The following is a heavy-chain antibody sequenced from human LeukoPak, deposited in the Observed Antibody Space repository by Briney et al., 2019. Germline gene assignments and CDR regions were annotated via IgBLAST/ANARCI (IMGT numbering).Heavy chain of an antibody. V-gene: IGHV3-74*01. CDR2: INGAGSST. CDR1: GFTFSSHW. CDR3: ARDLFFSDAGYSSGWRAEYFHH. D-gene: IGHD6-19*01. Sequence: GGSLRLSCAASGFTFSSHWMHWVRQAPGKGLVWVSRINGAGSSTSYADSVKGRFTVSRDNAMNTLNLQMNSLRAEDTAVYYCARDLFFSDAGYSSGWRAEYFHHWGQGTLVTVSS. J-gene: IGHJ1*01.